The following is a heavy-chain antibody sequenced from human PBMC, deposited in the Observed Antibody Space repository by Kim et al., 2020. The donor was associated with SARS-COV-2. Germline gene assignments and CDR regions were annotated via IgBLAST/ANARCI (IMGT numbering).Heavy chain of an antibody. V-gene: IGHV3-9*01. CDR3: AKVTAAAGTSPLDY. Sequence: GGSLRLSCAASGFTFGDYAMHWVRQAPGKGLEWVSGISWNSGSIGYADSVKGRFTISRDNAKNSLYLQMNSLRAEDTALYYCAKVTAAAGTSPLDYWGQGTLVTVSS. CDR1: GFTFGDYA. J-gene: IGHJ4*02. D-gene: IGHD6-13*01. CDR2: ISWNSGSI.